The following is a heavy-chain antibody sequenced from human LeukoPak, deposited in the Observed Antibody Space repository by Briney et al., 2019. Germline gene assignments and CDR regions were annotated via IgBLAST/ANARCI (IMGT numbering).Heavy chain of an antibody. V-gene: IGHV4-59*01. CDR2: IYYSGST. CDR1: GGSISSYY. CDR3: ARADLFRYYYGMDV. Sequence: PSETLSLTCTVSGGSISSYYWSWIRQPPGKGLEWIGYIYYSGSTNYNPSLRSRVTISVDTSKNQFSLKLSSVTAADTAVYYCARADLFRYYYGMDVWGKGTTVTVSS. D-gene: IGHD3-3*01. J-gene: IGHJ6*04.